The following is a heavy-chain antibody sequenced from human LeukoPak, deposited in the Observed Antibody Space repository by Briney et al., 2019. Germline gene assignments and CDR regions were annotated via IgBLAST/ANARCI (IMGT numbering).Heavy chain of an antibody. CDR3: VRYSGDADY. CDR1: GFTFDNYA. D-gene: IGHD5-12*01. V-gene: IGHV3-49*03. Sequence: GRSLRLSCTASGFTFDNYAMSWFRQAPGKGLEWVGFIRSKIYGGTTDYAASVKGRFTISRDDSKSIAYLQMTSLKSEDTAVYYCVRYSGDADYWGQGTLVTVSS. CDR2: IRSKIYGGTT. J-gene: IGHJ4*02.